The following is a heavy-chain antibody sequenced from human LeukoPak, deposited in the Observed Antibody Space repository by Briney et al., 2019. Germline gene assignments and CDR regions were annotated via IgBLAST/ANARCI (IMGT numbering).Heavy chain of an antibody. Sequence: GGSLRLSCAASGFTFSSYGMHWVRQAPGKGLEWVAVISYDGSNKYYADSVKGRFTISRDNSKNTLYLQMNSLRAEDTAVYYCARGIYYENSGYMNWGQGTLVAVSS. V-gene: IGHV3-30*03. CDR1: GFTFSSYG. D-gene: IGHD3-22*01. J-gene: IGHJ4*02. CDR3: ARGIYYENSGYMN. CDR2: ISYDGSNK.